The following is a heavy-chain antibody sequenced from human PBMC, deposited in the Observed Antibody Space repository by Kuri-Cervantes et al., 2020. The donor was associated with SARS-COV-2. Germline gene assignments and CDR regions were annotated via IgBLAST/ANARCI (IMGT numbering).Heavy chain of an antibody. V-gene: IGHV3-7*01. Sequence: GESLKISCAASGFTFSNSWMSWVRQAPGKGLEWVANINQDGSEKYYVDSVKGRFTISRDNAKNSLYLQMNSLRVEDTAVYYCARAYQPLYWGQGTLVTVSS. CDR1: GFTFSNSW. CDR2: INQDGSEK. J-gene: IGHJ4*02. CDR3: ARAYQPLY.